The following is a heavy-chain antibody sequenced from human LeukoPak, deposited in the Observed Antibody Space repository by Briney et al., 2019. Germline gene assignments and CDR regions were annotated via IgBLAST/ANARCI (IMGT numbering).Heavy chain of an antibody. CDR1: GPSVSSISCY. D-gene: IGHD6-19*01. V-gene: IGHV4-61*01. CDR2: IYQDGRT. CDR3: AKVSNGWPYFFEY. J-gene: IGHJ4*02. Sequence: PSETLSLTCTVSGPSVSSISCYWAWLRQSPGKALEWIGHIYQDGRTNHLPSLATRVTMSLDTSKNQFSLKLNSVTAADTAVYSCAKVSNGWPYFFEYWGQGVQVTVSS.